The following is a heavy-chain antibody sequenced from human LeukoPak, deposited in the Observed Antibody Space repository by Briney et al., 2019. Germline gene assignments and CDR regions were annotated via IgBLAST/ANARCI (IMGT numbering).Heavy chain of an antibody. V-gene: IGHV1-46*01. D-gene: IGHD3-22*01. CDR2: INPSGGTT. CDR3: ARSLTRYYDSSGF. J-gene: IGHJ4*02. Sequence: GASVKVSCKASGYTFTGYYMHWVRQAPGQGLEWMGIINPSGGTTSYAQKFQGRVTMTRDTSTSTIYMELSSLRSEDTAVYYCARSLTRYYDSSGFWGQGTLVTVSS. CDR1: GYTFTGYY.